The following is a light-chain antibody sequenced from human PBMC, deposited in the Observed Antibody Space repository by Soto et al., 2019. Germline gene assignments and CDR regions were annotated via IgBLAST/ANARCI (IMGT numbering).Light chain of an antibody. J-gene: IGLJ2*01. CDR3: SSYTSSSSPVV. V-gene: IGLV2-14*01. CDR1: SSDVGGYNY. CDR2: KVS. Sequence: QSALTQPASVSGSPGQSITFSCTGTSSDVGGYNYVSWYQQHPGKAPKLMIFKVSNRPSGVSNRFSGSKSGNTASLTISGLQAEDEADYYCSSYTSSSSPVVFGGGTKVTVL.